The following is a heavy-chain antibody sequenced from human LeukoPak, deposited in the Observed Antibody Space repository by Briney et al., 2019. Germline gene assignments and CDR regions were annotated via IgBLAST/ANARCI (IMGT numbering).Heavy chain of an antibody. D-gene: IGHD1-7*01. V-gene: IGHV4-34*01. CDR2: INDSGRA. CDR1: GGSFSNYY. J-gene: IGHJ6*03. Sequence: KASETLSLTCAVYGGSFSNYYSSWIRQPPGKGLQWLAEINDSGRANYNPSLMSRVTVSVDTSKNQFSLRLTSVTATDTAVYYCARRWNYGRNYYIDVWGKGATVSVSS. CDR3: ARRWNYGRNYYIDV.